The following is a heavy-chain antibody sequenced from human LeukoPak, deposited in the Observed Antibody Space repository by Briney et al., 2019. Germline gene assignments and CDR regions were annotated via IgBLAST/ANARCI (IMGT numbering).Heavy chain of an antibody. CDR3: ARVRVASYGGGGIVVDSFDF. Sequence: GGSLRLSCAASGFTVSGYYITWVRQAPGKGLEWVSAIYIGDSTHCADSVKGRFTISRNSSKNMFYLQMNNLRAEDTALYYCARVRVASYGGGGIVVDSFDFWGQGTLVTVSS. V-gene: IGHV3-53*01. J-gene: IGHJ4*02. D-gene: IGHD3-22*01. CDR2: IYIGDST. CDR1: GFTVSGYY.